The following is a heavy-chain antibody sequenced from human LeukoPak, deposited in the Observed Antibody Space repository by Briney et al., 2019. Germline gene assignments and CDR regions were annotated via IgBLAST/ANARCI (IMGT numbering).Heavy chain of an antibody. CDR1: GGSFSGYY. V-gene: IGHV4-34*01. Sequence: SETLSLTCAVCGGSFSGYYWSWIRQPPGKGLEWIGEINHSGSTNYNPSLKSRVTISVDTSKNQFSLKLSSVTAADTAVYYCARGRPPRYCSGGSCYRAPAHNWFDPWGQGTLVTVSS. CDR3: ARGRPPRYCSGGSCYRAPAHNWFDP. CDR2: INHSGST. D-gene: IGHD2-15*01. J-gene: IGHJ5*02.